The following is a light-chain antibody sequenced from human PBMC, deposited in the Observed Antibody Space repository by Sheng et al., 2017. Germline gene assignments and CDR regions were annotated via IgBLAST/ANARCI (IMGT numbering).Light chain of an antibody. CDR2: EVN. CDR1: TSDVGNYNL. CDR3: CSYAGSSAWV. J-gene: IGLJ3*02. V-gene: IGLV2-23*02. Sequence: QSAPTQPASVSGSPGQSITISCTGTTSDVGNYNLVSWYQQHPGKAPKVLIFEVNKRPSGVSNRFSGSKSGMTASLTISGLQADDEADYYCCSYAGSSAWVFGGGTKGDRP.